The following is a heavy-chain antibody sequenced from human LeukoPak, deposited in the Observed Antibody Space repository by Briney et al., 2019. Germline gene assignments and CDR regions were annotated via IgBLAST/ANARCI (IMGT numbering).Heavy chain of an antibody. Sequence: GGSLRLSCAASGFTFSNYSMHWVRQAPRKGLQWVSSISPTSGYIYYADSVEGRFTISRDNAKNSLYLQMNSLRAEDTAVYYCARGEMTTISYFDYWGQGTLVTVSS. CDR1: GFTFSNYS. J-gene: IGHJ4*02. CDR2: ISPTSGYI. V-gene: IGHV3-21*01. CDR3: ARGEMTTISYFDY. D-gene: IGHD5-24*01.